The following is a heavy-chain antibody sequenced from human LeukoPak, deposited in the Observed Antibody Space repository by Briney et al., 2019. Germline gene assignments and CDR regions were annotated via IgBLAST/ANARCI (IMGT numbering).Heavy chain of an antibody. J-gene: IGHJ4*02. CDR1: GYTLSEYG. CDR3: ARDVITVFSTSPWRGFDY. CDR2: ITTYNGDK. Sequence: ASVKVSCKASGYTLSEYGITWVRRAPGQGLEWVGWITTYNGDKKYSQKFQGRVTMTTDTSTSTYYMELSSLRSDDTAVYYCARDVITVFSTSPWRGFDYWGQGTLVIVSS. V-gene: IGHV1-18*01. D-gene: IGHD6-6*01.